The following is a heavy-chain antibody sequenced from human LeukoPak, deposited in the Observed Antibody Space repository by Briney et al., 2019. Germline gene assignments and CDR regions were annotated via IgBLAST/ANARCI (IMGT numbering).Heavy chain of an antibody. J-gene: IGHJ4*02. Sequence: GGSLRLSCAASGFTFSSYAMSWVRQAPGKGLEWVSAISGSGGSTYYADSVKGRFTISRDNAKNSLYLQMNSLRAEDTAVYYCARVPSYSGSYSYWGQGTLVTVSS. V-gene: IGHV3-23*01. CDR2: ISGSGGST. CDR1: GFTFSSYA. D-gene: IGHD1-26*01. CDR3: ARVPSYSGSYSY.